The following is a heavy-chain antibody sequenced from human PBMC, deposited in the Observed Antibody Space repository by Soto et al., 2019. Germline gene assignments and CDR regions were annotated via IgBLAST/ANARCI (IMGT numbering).Heavy chain of an antibody. D-gene: IGHD6-19*01. V-gene: IGHV4-39*01. Sequence: QLQLQESGPGLVKPSETLSLTCSVSGGSINSSSYFWGWVRQPPGKGLEWIGSIYYSGSTYYNPCLRSRVTISVDTANNQFSLKLSSVTAADTAVFYGARHYSSGSRNWFDPWGQGTLVTVSS. CDR3: ARHYSSGSRNWFDP. J-gene: IGHJ5*02. CDR2: IYYSGST. CDR1: GGSINSSSYF.